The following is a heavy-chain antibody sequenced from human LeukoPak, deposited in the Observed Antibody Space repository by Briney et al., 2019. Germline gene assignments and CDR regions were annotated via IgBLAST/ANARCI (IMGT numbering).Heavy chain of an antibody. J-gene: IGHJ5*02. Sequence: SETLSLTCAVYGGSFSGYYWSWIRQPPGKGLEWIGEINHSGSTNYNPSLKSRVTISVDTSKNQFSLKLSSVTAADTAVYYCARFTQRLWLRYNWFDPWGQGTLVTVSS. D-gene: IGHD5-18*01. CDR1: GGSFSGYY. V-gene: IGHV4-34*01. CDR3: ARFTQRLWLRYNWFDP. CDR2: INHSGST.